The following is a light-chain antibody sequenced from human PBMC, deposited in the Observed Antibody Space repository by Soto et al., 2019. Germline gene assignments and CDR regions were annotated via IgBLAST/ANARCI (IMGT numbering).Light chain of an antibody. CDR1: SSNIGINT. J-gene: IGLJ1*01. CDR2: GNN. CDR3: ATWDDSLDVHV. V-gene: IGLV1-44*01. Sequence: QSVLTQPPSASGTPGQTITISCSGGSSNIGINTVSWYEHLPGTAPRLLIYGNNQRPSEVPDRFSGSKSGTSASLAISGLQSEDEAHYYCATWDDSLDVHVFGAGTKVTVL.